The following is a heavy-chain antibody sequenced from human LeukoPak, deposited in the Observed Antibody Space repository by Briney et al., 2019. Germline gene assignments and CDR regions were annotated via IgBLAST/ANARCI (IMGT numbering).Heavy chain of an antibody. Sequence: GGSLTLSCAPSRFTFRNYAMSWVRQAPGKGLEWVSAIGGSGGSTYYADSVKGRFTISRDNSKNTLYLQINSLRAEDTAVYYCARGITMLRGVISYFDYWGQGTLVTVSS. V-gene: IGHV3-23*01. CDR1: RFTFRNYA. J-gene: IGHJ4*02. CDR2: IGGSGGST. D-gene: IGHD3-10*01. CDR3: ARGITMLRGVISYFDY.